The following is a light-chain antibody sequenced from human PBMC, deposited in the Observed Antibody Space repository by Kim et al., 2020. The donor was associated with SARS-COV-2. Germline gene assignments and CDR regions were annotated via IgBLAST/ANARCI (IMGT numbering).Light chain of an antibody. J-gene: IGLJ1*01. CDR2: DVT. CDR3: CSYTGSSTLV. V-gene: IGLV2-14*04. CDR1: SRDIGVYNY. Sequence: GQSITISCTGTSRDIGVYNYVSWDQQHPGEAPKFIIYDVTKRPSGVSNRFSGSKSGNSASLTISGLQAEDEADYYCCSYTGSSTLVFGSGTKVTVL.